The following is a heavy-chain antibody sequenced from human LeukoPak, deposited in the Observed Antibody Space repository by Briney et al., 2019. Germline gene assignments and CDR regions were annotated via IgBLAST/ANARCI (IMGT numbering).Heavy chain of an antibody. CDR3: AREGNVVVPAAPPDAFDI. CDR1: GGSFSGYY. Sequence: SETLSLTCAVYGGSFSGYYWSWIRQPPGKGLEWIGEINHSGSTNYNPSLKSRVTISVDTSKNQFSLKLSSVTAADTAVYYCAREGNVVVPAAPPDAFDIWGQGTMVTVSS. CDR2: INHSGST. V-gene: IGHV4-34*01. D-gene: IGHD2-2*01. J-gene: IGHJ3*02.